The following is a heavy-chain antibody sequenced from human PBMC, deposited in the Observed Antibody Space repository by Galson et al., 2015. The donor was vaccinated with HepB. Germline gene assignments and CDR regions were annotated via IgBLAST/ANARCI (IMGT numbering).Heavy chain of an antibody. V-gene: IGHV1-18*01. J-gene: IGHJ4*02. CDR3: ARARYSSSPPDY. Sequence: SVKVSCKASGYSFRNYGISWVRQAPGQGLEWMGWISFYNDNANYAQNLQGRVTMTTDTSTTTAYMELTSLRSDDTAVYYCARARYSSSPPDYWGQGTLVSVSS. CDR1: GYSFRNYG. D-gene: IGHD6-6*01. CDR2: ISFYNDNA.